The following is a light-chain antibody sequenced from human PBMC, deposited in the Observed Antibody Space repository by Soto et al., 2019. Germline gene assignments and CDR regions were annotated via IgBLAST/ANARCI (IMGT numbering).Light chain of an antibody. CDR2: DVS. Sequence: QSALTQPASVSGSPGQSITISCTGTSSDVGGYNYVSCYQQHTDKAPKLMIYDVSNLPSGVSNRFSGSKSGNTASLTISGLQAEDEADYYCSSYTSSTTVVFGGGTKLTVL. CDR3: SSYTSSTTVV. V-gene: IGLV2-14*01. J-gene: IGLJ2*01. CDR1: SSDVGGYNY.